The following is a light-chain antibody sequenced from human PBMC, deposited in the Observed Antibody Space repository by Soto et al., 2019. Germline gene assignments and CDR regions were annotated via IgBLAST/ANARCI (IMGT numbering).Light chain of an antibody. V-gene: IGKV1-5*03. J-gene: IGKJ2*01. CDR2: QAS. CDR1: QSIRSW. Sequence: DIQMTQSPSTLSASVGDRVTITCRASQSIRSWLAWYQQKPGKAPKLLIYQASSLESGVPSRFSGTGSGTEFTLTISSLQPDDFATFYCQQYNTYSYTCGQGTKLEIK. CDR3: QQYNTYSYT.